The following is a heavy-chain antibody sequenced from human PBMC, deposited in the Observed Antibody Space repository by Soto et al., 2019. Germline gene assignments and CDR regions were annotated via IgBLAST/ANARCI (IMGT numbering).Heavy chain of an antibody. J-gene: IGHJ5*02. CDR1: GYNFTNYW. CDR3: VRFYSFVDP. CDR2: IYPDDSDT. D-gene: IGHD5-18*01. V-gene: IGHV5-51*01. Sequence: EVQLVQSGAEGKKPGESLKISCKGAGYNFTNYWIGWVRQMPGKGLEWMGIIYPDDSDTRYSPSFQGQVTISADKSIRTAYLQWSSLKASDSAMYYCVRFYSFVDPCGQGTLVTVSS.